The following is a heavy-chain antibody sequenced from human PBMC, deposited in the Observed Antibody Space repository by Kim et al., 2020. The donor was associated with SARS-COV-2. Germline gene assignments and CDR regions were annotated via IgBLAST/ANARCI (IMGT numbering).Heavy chain of an antibody. Sequence: YADPVKGRFTISRDNSKNTLYLQMNSLRAEDTAVYYCAKDHVSSGYSFDYWGQGTLVTVSS. D-gene: IGHD3-22*01. CDR3: AKDHVSSGYSFDY. V-gene: IGHV3-23*01. J-gene: IGHJ4*02.